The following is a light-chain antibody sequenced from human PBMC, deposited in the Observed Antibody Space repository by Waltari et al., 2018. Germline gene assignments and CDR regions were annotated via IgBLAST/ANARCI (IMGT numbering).Light chain of an antibody. CDR3: QQSEA. J-gene: IGKJ1*01. CDR2: DGA. V-gene: IGKV1-33*01. Sequence: QMTQSPSSLSASVGDRITITCQSSQDVINYIYWYQQKPGKAPQLLIYDGATLTTGVPSRFSGSGSGTHYTLTINSLQPEDVANYYCQQSEAFGQGTKVEI. CDR1: QDVINY.